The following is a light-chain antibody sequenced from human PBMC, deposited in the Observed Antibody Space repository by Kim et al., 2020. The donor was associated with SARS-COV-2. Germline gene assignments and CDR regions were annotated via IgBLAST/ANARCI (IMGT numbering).Light chain of an antibody. CDR2: GAS. CDR3: QQYNGWPVT. V-gene: IGKV3-15*01. Sequence: VSPGESATLSCRASQSVNSNLAWYQQKPGQAPGLLIYGASTRATGIPARFSGSGSGTEFTLTISSLQSEDFAFYYCQQYNGWPVTFGGGTKVDIK. J-gene: IGKJ4*01. CDR1: QSVNSN.